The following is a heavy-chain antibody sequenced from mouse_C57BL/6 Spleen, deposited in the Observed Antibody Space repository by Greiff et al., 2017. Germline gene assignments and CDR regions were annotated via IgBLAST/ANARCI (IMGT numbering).Heavy chain of an antibody. J-gene: IGHJ2*01. CDR2: ISYDGSN. D-gene: IGHD2-4*01. CDR3: ARGGYDYDVDY. Sequence: EVHLVESGPGLVKPSQSLSLTCSVTGYSITSGYYWNWIRQFPGNKLEWMGYISYDGSNNYNPSLKNRISITRDTSKNQFFLKLNSVTTEDTATYYCARGGYDYDVDYWGQGTTLTVSS. V-gene: IGHV3-6*01. CDR1: GYSITSGYY.